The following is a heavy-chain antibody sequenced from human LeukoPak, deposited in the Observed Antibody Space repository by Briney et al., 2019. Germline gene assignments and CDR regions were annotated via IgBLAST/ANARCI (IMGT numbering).Heavy chain of an antibody. Sequence: GGSLRLSCAASGFTFSSYWMSWVRQAPGKGLEWVANIKQDGSEKYYVDSVKGRFAISRDNAKNTVYLQMNSVRDEDTAVYYCVRDRTVSTILDYWGQGTLVTVSS. D-gene: IGHD5/OR15-5a*01. V-gene: IGHV3-7*01. CDR3: VRDRTVSTILDY. J-gene: IGHJ4*02. CDR2: IKQDGSEK. CDR1: GFTFSSYW.